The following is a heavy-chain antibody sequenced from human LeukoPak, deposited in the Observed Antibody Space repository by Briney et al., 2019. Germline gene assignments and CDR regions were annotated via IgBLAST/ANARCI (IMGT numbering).Heavy chain of an antibody. D-gene: IGHD4-11*01. J-gene: IGHJ4*02. CDR2: INPNSGGT. V-gene: IGHV1-2*02. CDR1: GYTFNGYY. CDR3: ARWMTTVITPDY. Sequence: ASVKVSFTSSGYTFNGYYLHWVRQAPGQGLEWMGWINPNSGGTNYAQKFQGRVTMTRDTSISTAYMELSRLGSDDTAVYYCARWMTTVITPDYWGQGTLVTVSS.